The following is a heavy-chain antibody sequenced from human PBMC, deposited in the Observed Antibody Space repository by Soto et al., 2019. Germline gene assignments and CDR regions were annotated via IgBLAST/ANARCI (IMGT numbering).Heavy chain of an antibody. J-gene: IGHJ4*02. Sequence: GASVKVSCKASGYTFTNYYLHWVRQAPGQGLEWVGMINPSARSASYAQKLRGRLTMDRDTSTTTVYMELSRLTFKDTAVYFCARDNSAANGVLDHWGQGTLVTVSS. CDR1: GYTFTNYY. CDR2: INPSARSA. CDR3: ARDNSAANGVLDH. V-gene: IGHV1-46*04. D-gene: IGHD1-1*01.